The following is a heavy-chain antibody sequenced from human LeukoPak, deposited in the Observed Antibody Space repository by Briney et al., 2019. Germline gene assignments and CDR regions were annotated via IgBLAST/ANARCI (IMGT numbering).Heavy chain of an antibody. CDR1: GGSISSYY. CDR3: ARDTPYYDILTGYFSTPEDHYYMDV. CDR2: IYTSGST. Sequence: SETLSLTCTVSGGSISSYYWSWIRQPPGKGLEWIGRIYTSGSTNYNPSLKSRVTMSVDTSKNQFSLKLSSVTAADTAVYYCARDTPYYDILTGYFSTPEDHYYMDVWGKGTTVTISS. V-gene: IGHV4-4*07. J-gene: IGHJ6*03. D-gene: IGHD3-9*01.